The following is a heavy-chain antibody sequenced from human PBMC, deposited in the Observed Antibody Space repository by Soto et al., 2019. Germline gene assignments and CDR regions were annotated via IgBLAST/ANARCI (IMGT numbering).Heavy chain of an antibody. V-gene: IGHV3-30*18. D-gene: IGHD5-18*01. Sequence: WGSLRLSCAASGFTFSSYGMHFFRHSPCKWLEWVAVISYDGSNKYYADSVKGRFTISRDNSKNTLYLQMNSLRAEDTAVYYCAKDTAMVLYYYYGMDVWGQGTTVTVSS. CDR2: ISYDGSNK. J-gene: IGHJ6*02. CDR3: AKDTAMVLYYYYGMDV. CDR1: GFTFSSYG.